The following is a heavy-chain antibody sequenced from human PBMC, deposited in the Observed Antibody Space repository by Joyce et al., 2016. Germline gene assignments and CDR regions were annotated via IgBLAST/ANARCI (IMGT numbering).Heavy chain of an antibody. CDR2: ILYDGSNK. J-gene: IGHJ2*01. Sequence: QVQLVESGGGAVQPGRSLRLSCTASGFTFSIYGMHWVRQAPGKGVEGVGVILYDGSNKYDADAVKGRFTISRDNSKDTLYLQMNDLRAEDTAIYYCGRSGSGGLWYIDLWGRGTLVSVSS. CDR1: GFTFSIYG. V-gene: IGHV3-30*03. CDR3: GRSGSGGLWYIDL. D-gene: IGHD6-25*01.